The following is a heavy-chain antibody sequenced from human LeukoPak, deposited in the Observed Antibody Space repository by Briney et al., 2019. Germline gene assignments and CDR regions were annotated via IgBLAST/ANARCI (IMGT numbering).Heavy chain of an antibody. CDR2: ISSSGSTI. CDR3: AKDPLFWSGPFDP. V-gene: IGHV3-11*01. D-gene: IGHD3-3*01. CDR1: GFTFSDYY. Sequence: GGSLRLSCAASGFTFSDYYMTWIRQAPGKGLEWVSYISSSGSTIYYADSVKGRFTISRDNSKNTLYLQMNSLRAEDTAVYYCAKDPLFWSGPFDPWGQGTLVTVSS. J-gene: IGHJ5*02.